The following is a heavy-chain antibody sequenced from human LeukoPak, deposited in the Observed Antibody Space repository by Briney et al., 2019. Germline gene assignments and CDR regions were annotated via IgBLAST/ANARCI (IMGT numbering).Heavy chain of an antibody. CDR3: AKDPEALYYYDSSGP. J-gene: IGHJ5*02. Sequence: GGSLRLSCAASGFTFSSYAMSWVRQAPGKGLEWVSAISGGGGSTYYADSVKGRFTISRDNSKNTLYLQMNSLRAEDTAVYYCAKDPEALYYYDSSGPWGQGTLVTVSS. CDR2: ISGGGGST. V-gene: IGHV3-23*01. CDR1: GFTFSSYA. D-gene: IGHD3-22*01.